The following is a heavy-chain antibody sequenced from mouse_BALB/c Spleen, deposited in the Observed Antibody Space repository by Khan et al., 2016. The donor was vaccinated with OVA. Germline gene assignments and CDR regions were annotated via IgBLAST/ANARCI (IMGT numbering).Heavy chain of an antibody. CDR1: GYTFTDYN. Sequence: VQLQQPGPEVVNPGASVKISCKASGYTFTDYNMDWVKQSHGKSLEWIGYIFPNNNGTGYNQKFKTKATLTVDISSRTVHMELRSLTSEDSAVDYCARSGYGSFGYWGQGTLVTVSA. CDR2: IFPNNNGT. CDR3: ARSGYGSFGY. J-gene: IGHJ3*01. V-gene: IGHV1S29*02. D-gene: IGHD1-2*01.